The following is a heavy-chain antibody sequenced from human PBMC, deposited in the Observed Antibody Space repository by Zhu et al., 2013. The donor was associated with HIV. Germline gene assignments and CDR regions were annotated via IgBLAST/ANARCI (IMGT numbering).Heavy chain of an antibody. CDR3: ARGYCSSFGYYYMDV. CDR2: MNPNTGNT. CDR1: GYTFTDYD. V-gene: IGHV1-8*03. Sequence: QVQLVQSGAEVKKPGASVRVSCSSSGYTFTDYDINWVRQAPGQGLEWMGWMNPNTGNTGYAQKFQGRVTLTRNTSISTAYMELSSLRSEDTAVYYCARGYCSSFGYYYMDVWGKGTTVIVSS. J-gene: IGHJ6*03. D-gene: IGHD2-2*01.